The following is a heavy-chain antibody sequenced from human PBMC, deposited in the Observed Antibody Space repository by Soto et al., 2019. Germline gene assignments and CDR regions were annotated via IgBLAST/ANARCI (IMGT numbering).Heavy chain of an antibody. CDR2: IIPILGIS. D-gene: IGHD3-10*01. V-gene: IGHV1-69*08. CDR3: AREEYYYGSGAFFDY. J-gene: IGHJ4*02. Sequence: QVQLVQSGAEVKKPWSSVKVSCKASGGTFSSYTISWVRQAPGQGLEWMGRIIPILGISNYAQKVQGRVTITADKSTSTAYMELSSLRSEDTAVYYCAREEYYYGSGAFFDYWGQGTLVTVSS. CDR1: GGTFSSYT.